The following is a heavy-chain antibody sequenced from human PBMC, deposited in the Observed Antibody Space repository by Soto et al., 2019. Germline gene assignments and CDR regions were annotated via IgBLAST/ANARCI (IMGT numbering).Heavy chain of an antibody. J-gene: IGHJ5*02. D-gene: IGHD3-3*01. CDR1: GESITRTDYY. Sequence: SETLSLTCTATGESITRTDYYWGWIRQPPGKGLEWVASIYYSGSTYHNPSLKSRVTISVDTSKNQFSLKVTSVTAADTAVYYCARHWRTGYSTVFGVVMGWFDPRGQGNLVTVSS. V-gene: IGHV4-39*01. CDR2: IYYSGST. CDR3: ARHWRTGYSTVFGVVMGWFDP.